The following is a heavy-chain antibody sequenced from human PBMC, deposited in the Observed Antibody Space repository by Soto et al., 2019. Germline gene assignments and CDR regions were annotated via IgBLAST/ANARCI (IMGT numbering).Heavy chain of an antibody. J-gene: IGHJ4*02. Sequence: EVQLLESGGGLVQPGGSLRLSCVGSGFFFSSYTMTLVRQAPGKGLEWVSSFSATSENTYYADSVRGRFTISRDNSKNPVFLQMNSLTAEDTAMYYCAKARAQPWVRLPFDYWGQGILVIVSS. CDR2: FSATSENT. V-gene: IGHV3-23*01. CDR3: AKARAQPWVRLPFDY. D-gene: IGHD1-26*01. CDR1: GFFFSSYT.